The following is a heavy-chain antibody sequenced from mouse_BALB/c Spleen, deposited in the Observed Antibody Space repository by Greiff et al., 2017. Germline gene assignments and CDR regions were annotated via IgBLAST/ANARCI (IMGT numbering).Heavy chain of an antibody. CDR1: GFSLTSYG. CDR2: IWAGGST. J-gene: IGHJ4*01. Sequence: VKLKESGPGLVAPSQSLSITCTVSGFSLTSYGVHWVRQPPGKGLEWLGVIWAGGSTNYNSALMSRLSISKDNSKSQVFLKMNSLQTDDTAMYYCARGGVTYYYYAMDYWGQGTSVTVSS. V-gene: IGHV2-9*02. CDR3: ARGGVTYYYYAMDY. D-gene: IGHD2-1*01.